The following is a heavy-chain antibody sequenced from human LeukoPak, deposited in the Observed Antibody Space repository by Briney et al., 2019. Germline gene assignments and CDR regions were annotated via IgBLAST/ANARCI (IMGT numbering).Heavy chain of an antibody. D-gene: IGHD3-3*01. CDR3: ARGAYYDFWSGYFHYYYYMDV. CDR2: IYYSGST. V-gene: IGHV4-59*12. Sequence: PSETLSLTCTVSSGSLSSYYWSWIRQPPGKGLEWIGYIYYSGSTNYNPSLKSRVTISVDTSKNQFSLKLSSVTAADTAVYYCARGAYYDFWSGYFHYYYYMDVWGKGTTVTVSS. J-gene: IGHJ6*03. CDR1: SGSLSSYY.